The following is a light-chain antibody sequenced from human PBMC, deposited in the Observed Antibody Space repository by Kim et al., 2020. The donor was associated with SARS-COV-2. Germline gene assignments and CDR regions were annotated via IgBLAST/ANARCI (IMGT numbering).Light chain of an antibody. CDR3: QQLNSYPLT. CDR2: VAS. V-gene: IGKV1-9*01. CDR1: QGISSY. J-gene: IGKJ4*01. Sequence: ESVGERVNISCRASQGISSYLGWYQQKPGKAPKILIYVASTLQSGVPPRFSGSGSGTDFTLTISSLQPEDFATYYCQQLNSYPLTFGGGTKVEIK.